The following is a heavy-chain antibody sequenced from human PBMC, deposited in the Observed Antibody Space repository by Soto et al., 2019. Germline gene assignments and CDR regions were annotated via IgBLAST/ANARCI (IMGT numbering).Heavy chain of an antibody. CDR1: GFTFSGSA. D-gene: IGHD4-17*01. CDR3: TRLYGDYDNYYYYYYMDV. V-gene: IGHV3-73*01. CDR2: IRSKANSYAT. Sequence: GGSLRLSCAASGFTFSGSAMHWVRQASGKGLEWVGRIRSKANSYATAYAASVKGRFTISRDDSKNTAYLQMNSLKTEDTAVCYCTRLYGDYDNYYYYYYMDVWGKGTTVTVSS. J-gene: IGHJ6*03.